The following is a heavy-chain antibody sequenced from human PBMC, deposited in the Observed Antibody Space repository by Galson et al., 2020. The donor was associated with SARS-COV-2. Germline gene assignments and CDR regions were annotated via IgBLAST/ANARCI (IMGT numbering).Heavy chain of an antibody. CDR3: ARTDTIEYYYGSGTEPLVDY. Sequence: GESLKISCKASGYTFTSYGISWVRQAPGQRLEWMGWISAYNDNTKYAQNLQGRVTMTTDTSTATAYMELRSLRSDDTAVVYCARTDTIEYYYGSGTEPLVDYWGQGTLVTVSS. CDR1: GYTFTSYG. CDR2: ISAYNDNT. D-gene: IGHD3-10*01. J-gene: IGHJ4*02. V-gene: IGHV1-18*01.